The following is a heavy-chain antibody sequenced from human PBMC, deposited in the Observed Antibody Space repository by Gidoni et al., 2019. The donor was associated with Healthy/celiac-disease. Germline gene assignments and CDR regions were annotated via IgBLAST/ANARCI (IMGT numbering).Heavy chain of an antibody. V-gene: IGHV1-69*02. CDR3: ARGVEGSGSSNFDY. Sequence: QVQLVQSGAEVKKPGSSVKVSCKASGGTFSSYTISWVRQAPGQGLEWMGRIIPILGIANYAQKFQGRVTITADKSTSTAYMELSSLRSEDTAVYYCARGVEGSGSSNFDYWGQGTLVTVSS. CDR2: IIPILGIA. CDR1: GGTFSSYT. J-gene: IGHJ4*02. D-gene: IGHD3-10*01.